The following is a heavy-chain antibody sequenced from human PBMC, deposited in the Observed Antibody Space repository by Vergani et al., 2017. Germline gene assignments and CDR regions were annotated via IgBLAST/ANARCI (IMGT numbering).Heavy chain of an antibody. D-gene: IGHD6-13*01. Sequence: EVQLVESGGGLVQPGGSLRLSCAASGFTFSSYAMHWVRQAPGKGLEYVSAISSNGGSTYYANSVKGRFTISRDNSKNTLYLQMNSLRAEDTAVYYCARDHRAAAASYFDLWGRGTLVTVSS. CDR1: GFTFSSYA. V-gene: IGHV3-64*01. CDR3: ARDHRAAAASYFDL. J-gene: IGHJ2*01. CDR2: ISSNGGST.